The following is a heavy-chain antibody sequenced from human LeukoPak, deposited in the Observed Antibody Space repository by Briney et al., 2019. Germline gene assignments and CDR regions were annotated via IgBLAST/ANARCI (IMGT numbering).Heavy chain of an antibody. CDR2: IYYSGST. D-gene: IGHD3-10*01. Sequence: SETLSLTCTVSGGSINSYYRSWIRQPPGKGLEWIGYIYYSGSTNYNPSLKSRVTISIDTSKNQFSLKLSSVTAADTAVYYCVRHYGSGSYYFWGQGTLVTVSS. CDR3: VRHYGSGSYYF. J-gene: IGHJ4*02. CDR1: GGSINSYY. V-gene: IGHV4-59*08.